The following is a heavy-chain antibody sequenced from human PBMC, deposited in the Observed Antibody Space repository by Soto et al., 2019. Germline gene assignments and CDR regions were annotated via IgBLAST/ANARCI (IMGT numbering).Heavy chain of an antibody. J-gene: IGHJ6*01. V-gene: IGHV5-51*07. Sequence: RGHSLPISEKRSGYKFTRYWFGWVHQMPGKGLEWMGIIYPGDSDTRYSPSFQGQVTISADKSISTAYLQWSSLKASDTAMYYCATADRTTATYYYGIDVSGQGPTVTGSS. D-gene: IGHD4-4*01. CDR1: GYKFTRYW. CDR3: ATADRTTATYYYGIDV. CDR2: IYPGDSDT.